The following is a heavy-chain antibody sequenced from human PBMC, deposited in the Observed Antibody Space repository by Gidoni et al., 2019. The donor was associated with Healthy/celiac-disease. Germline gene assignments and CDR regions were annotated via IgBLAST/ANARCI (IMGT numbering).Heavy chain of an antibody. Sequence: QVQLVQSGAAVKTPGASVKVSCKASGYTFTSYGMHWVRQAPGQRLEWMGWINAGNGQTKYSQKFQGRVTITRDTSASTAYMELSSLRSEDTAVYYCARDLDAFDIWGQGTMVTVSS. J-gene: IGHJ3*02. V-gene: IGHV1-3*01. CDR3: ARDLDAFDI. CDR2: INAGNGQT. CDR1: GYTFTSYG.